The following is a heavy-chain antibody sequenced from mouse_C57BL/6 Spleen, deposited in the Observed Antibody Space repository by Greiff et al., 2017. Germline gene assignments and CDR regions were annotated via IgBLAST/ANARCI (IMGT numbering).Heavy chain of an antibody. D-gene: IGHD2-4*01. Sequence: EVQLVESGGGLVQPGGSMKLSCVASGFTFSNYWMNWVRQSPEKGLEWVAQIRLKSDNYATHYAESVKGRFTISRDDSKSSVYLQMNYLSAEDTGIYYCTALWDYDFDYWGQGTTLTVSS. CDR2: IRLKSDNYAT. CDR3: TALWDYDFDY. CDR1: GFTFSNYW. J-gene: IGHJ2*01. V-gene: IGHV6-3*01.